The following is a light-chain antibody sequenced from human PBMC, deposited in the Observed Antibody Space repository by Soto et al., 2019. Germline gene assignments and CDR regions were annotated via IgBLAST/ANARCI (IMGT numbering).Light chain of an antibody. CDR1: QTISSW. V-gene: IGKV1-5*03. CDR3: QHYNSYSEA. J-gene: IGKJ1*01. Sequence: EIQMTHLPSTLSGSLGSGVTSTCRASQTISSWLDWYQQKPGKAPKLMIYKASTLKSGVPSRFSGSGSETEFTLTISSLQPDDFVTYYCQHYNSYSEAFGQGTKVDIK. CDR2: KAS.